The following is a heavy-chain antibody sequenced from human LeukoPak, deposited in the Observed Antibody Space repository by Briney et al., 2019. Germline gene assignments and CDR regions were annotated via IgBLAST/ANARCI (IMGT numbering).Heavy chain of an antibody. CDR1: GGSLSGYY. Sequence: SETLSLTCAVYGGSLSGYYWTWVRQPPGKGLEWIGEVNLQGSTNYNPSLMGRVAISVDKSENHVSLQLTSVTAADTAVYYCAREGGPYRPLDYSGQGTLVTVSS. CDR3: AREGGPYRPLDY. CDR2: VNLQGST. V-gene: IGHV4-34*01. J-gene: IGHJ4*02.